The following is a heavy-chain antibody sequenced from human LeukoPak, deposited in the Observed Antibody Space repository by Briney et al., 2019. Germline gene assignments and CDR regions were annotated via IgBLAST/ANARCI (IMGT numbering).Heavy chain of an antibody. J-gene: IGHJ4*02. Sequence: ASVKVSCKASGYTFTGYYMHWVRQAPGQGLEWMGIINPSGGSTSYAQKFQGRVTMTRDMSTSTVYMELSSLRSEDTAVYYCARDIAYCTNGVCYREVAGYWGQGTLVTVSS. CDR1: GYTFTGYY. V-gene: IGHV1-46*01. D-gene: IGHD2-8*01. CDR2: INPSGGST. CDR3: ARDIAYCTNGVCYREVAGY.